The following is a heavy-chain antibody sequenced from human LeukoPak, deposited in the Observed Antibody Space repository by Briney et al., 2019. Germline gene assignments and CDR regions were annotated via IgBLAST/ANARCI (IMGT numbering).Heavy chain of an antibody. J-gene: IGHJ4*02. Sequence: KSSETLSLTCAVYGGSFSGYYWSWIRQPPGKGLEWIGEINHSGSTNYNPSLKSRVTISVDTSKNQFSLKPSSVTAADTAVYYCARGSGWYGDYFDYWGQGTLVTVSS. CDR3: ARGSGWYGDYFDY. CDR1: GGSFSGYY. CDR2: INHSGST. D-gene: IGHD6-19*01. V-gene: IGHV4-34*01.